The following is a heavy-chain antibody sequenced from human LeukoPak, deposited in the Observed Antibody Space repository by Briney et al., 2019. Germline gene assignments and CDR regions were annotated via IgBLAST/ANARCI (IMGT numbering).Heavy chain of an antibody. V-gene: IGHV3-23*01. CDR1: GFTCSTFV. Sequence: GGSLRLSCAASGFTCSTFVMSWVRQAPGKGLEWLSLILHNGDSTYYADSVKGRFTISRDNSKNTLYLQMNSLRAEDTAVYYCARLSSFAFDIWGQGTMVTVSS. D-gene: IGHD3-16*02. CDR3: ARLSSFAFDI. CDR2: ILHNGDST. J-gene: IGHJ3*02.